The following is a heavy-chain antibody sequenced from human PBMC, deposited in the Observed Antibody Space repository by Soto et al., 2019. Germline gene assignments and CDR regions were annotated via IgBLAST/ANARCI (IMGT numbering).Heavy chain of an antibody. J-gene: IGHJ5*02. Sequence: QVQLVQSGAEVKKPGASVKVSCKASGYSFSTYDINWVRQAAGPGLAWMGWVHPKSGNTDDAQRFRGRVTMTSNTSISTAYMELSALTPEDTAVYYCARPYCDSTSCYTDWFDPWGQGTLVTVSS. CDR2: VHPKSGNT. D-gene: IGHD2-2*02. CDR3: ARPYCDSTSCYTDWFDP. V-gene: IGHV1-8*01. CDR1: GYSFSTYD.